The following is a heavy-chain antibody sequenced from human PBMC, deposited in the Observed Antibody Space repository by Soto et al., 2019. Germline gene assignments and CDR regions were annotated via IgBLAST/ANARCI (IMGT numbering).Heavy chain of an antibody. J-gene: IGHJ4*02. CDR1: GYTLTELS. V-gene: IGHV1-24*01. D-gene: IGHD2-15*01. CDR3: ATGLVAVPPYSLTFDY. Sequence: QVQLVQSGAEVKKPGASVKVSCKVSGYTLTELSMHWVRLAPGKGLEWMGGFDPEDGETIYAQKFQGRVTMTEDTSTDTAYMELSSLRSEDTAVYYCATGLVAVPPYSLTFDYWGQGTLVTVSS. CDR2: FDPEDGET.